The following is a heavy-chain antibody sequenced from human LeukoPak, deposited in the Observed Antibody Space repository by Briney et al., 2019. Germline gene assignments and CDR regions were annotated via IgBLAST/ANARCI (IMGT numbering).Heavy chain of an antibody. J-gene: IGHJ5*02. D-gene: IGHD1-14*01. CDR1: GYTFTIYG. CDR2: ISAYNGNT. Sequence: ASVTVSCTASGYTFTIYGISWVRQAPGQGLEWMGWISAYNGNTNYAQKLQGRVTMTTDTSTSTAYMELRSLRSDDTAVYYCARGGTSRNWFDPWGQGTLVTVSS. V-gene: IGHV1-18*01. CDR3: ARGGTSRNWFDP.